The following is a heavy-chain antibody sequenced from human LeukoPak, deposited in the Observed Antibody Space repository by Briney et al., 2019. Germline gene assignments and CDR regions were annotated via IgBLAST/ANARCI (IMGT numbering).Heavy chain of an antibody. Sequence: GGSLRLSCAASGFTFDDYAMHWVRQAPGKGLEWVSGISWNSGSIGYAYSVKGRFTISRDNAKNSLYLQMNSLRAEDTALYYCAKSPGNDAFDIWGQGTMVTVSS. V-gene: IGHV3-9*01. D-gene: IGHD3-10*01. J-gene: IGHJ3*02. CDR3: AKSPGNDAFDI. CDR2: ISWNSGSI. CDR1: GFTFDDYA.